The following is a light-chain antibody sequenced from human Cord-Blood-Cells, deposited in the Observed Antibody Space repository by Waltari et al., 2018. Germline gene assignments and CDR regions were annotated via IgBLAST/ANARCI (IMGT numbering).Light chain of an antibody. J-gene: IGKJ3*01. CDR2: AAS. CDR1: QSISSY. CDR3: QQSYSTPRT. Sequence: DLKMTQSPSSLSASVGDRVTITCRASQSISSYLNWYQQKPGKAPKLLIYAASSLQSGVPSRFSGSGSGTDFTLTISSLQPEDFATYYCQQSYSTPRTFCPGTKVDIK. V-gene: IGKV1-39*01.